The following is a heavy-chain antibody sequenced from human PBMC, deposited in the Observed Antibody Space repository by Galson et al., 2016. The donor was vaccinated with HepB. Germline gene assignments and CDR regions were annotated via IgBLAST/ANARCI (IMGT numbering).Heavy chain of an antibody. D-gene: IGHD1-26*01. V-gene: IGHV3-74*01. CDR1: GFTFSSSW. CDR3: TRGRSGSHYVY. J-gene: IGHJ4*02. Sequence: SLRLSCAASGFTFSSSWMHWVRQAPGKGLVWVSRINSDGSTTTYWDAVKGRFTISRDNAKNTLYLQMNSLRVEDTAVYYCTRGRSGSHYVYWGQGTLVSVSS. CDR2: INSDGSTT.